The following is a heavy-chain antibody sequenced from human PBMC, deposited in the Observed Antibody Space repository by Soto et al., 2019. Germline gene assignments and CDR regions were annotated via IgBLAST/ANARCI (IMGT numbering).Heavy chain of an antibody. CDR1: GGSVNGYY. Sequence: QVHLQQWGAGLLKPSETLSLTCAVYGGSVNGYYWNWIRQPPGKGLEWIGEINHTAGTHYNPSLKSRVTISVDTSKNQFSLRLSSVTAADTAIYYCATRITVFGLLIPPFDPGGEGTQVTVSS. D-gene: IGHD3-3*01. V-gene: IGHV4-34*02. CDR3: ATRITVFGLLIPPFDP. CDR2: INHTAGT. J-gene: IGHJ5*02.